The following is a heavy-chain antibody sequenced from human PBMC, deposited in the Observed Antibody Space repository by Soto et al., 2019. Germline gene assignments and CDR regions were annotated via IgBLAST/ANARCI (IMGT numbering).Heavy chain of an antibody. CDR3: AKDSFWRSSSSENWFDP. CDR2: ISGSGGST. CDR1: GFTFSSYA. Sequence: EVQLLESGGGLVQPGGSLRLSCAASGFTFSSYAMSWVRQAPGKGLEWVSAISGSGGSTYYADSVKGRFTISRDNSKNTLYLQMNSLRAEDTAVYSCAKDSFWRSSSSENWFDPWGQGTLVTVSS. V-gene: IGHV3-23*01. D-gene: IGHD6-6*01. J-gene: IGHJ5*02.